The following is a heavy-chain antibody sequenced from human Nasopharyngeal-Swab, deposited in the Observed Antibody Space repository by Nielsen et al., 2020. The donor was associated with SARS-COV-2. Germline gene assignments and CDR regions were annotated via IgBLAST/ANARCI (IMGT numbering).Heavy chain of an antibody. CDR1: GFSLSSSGMGVG. CDR3: AHVLLLFGDFRPFDY. Sequence: SGPTLVKPTQTLTLTCTFSGFSLSSSGMGVGVGWIRQSPGKALEWLALILWDDDKRYSRSLKSRLTITKDTSKNQVVLTMTNMNPVDTATYYCAHVLLLFGDFRPFDYWGQGTLVTVSS. J-gene: IGHJ4*02. V-gene: IGHV2-5*02. CDR2: ILWDDDK. D-gene: IGHD3-10*01.